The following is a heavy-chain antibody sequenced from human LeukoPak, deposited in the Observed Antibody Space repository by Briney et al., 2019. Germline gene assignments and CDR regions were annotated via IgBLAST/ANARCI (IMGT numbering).Heavy chain of an antibody. J-gene: IGHJ4*02. CDR1: GFTFRTSW. V-gene: IGHV3-74*01. CDR3: ARDRGGLGPTTLDH. D-gene: IGHD1-26*01. CDR2: ISSDGSDI. Sequence: GGSVRLSCAASGFTFRTSWMHWVRQDSRKGLVWVSRISSDGSDIRYADSVKGRFTISRDNAKNTLYLLMSSLRAEDTALYYCARDRGGLGPTTLDHWGQGTLVTVSS.